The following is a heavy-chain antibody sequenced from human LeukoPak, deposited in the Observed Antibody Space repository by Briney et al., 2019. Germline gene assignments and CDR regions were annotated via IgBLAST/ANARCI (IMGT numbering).Heavy chain of an antibody. CDR2: IYYSGRN. V-gene: IGHV4-59*01. J-gene: IGHJ4*02. CDR1: SRSISSYY. D-gene: IGHD2-2*01. CDR3: ARGRSSTSCQIGSALVD. Sequence: SETLSLTCTLSSRSISSYYWSWIRQPPGKGLEWIGYIYYSGRNNYNTSLKSRVTISVDTSKNQFSLKLSSVTAADTAVYYCARGRSSTSCQIGSALVDWGQGTLVTVSS.